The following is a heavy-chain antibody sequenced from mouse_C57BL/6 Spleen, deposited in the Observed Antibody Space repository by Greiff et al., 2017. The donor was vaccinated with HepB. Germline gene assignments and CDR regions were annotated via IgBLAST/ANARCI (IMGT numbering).Heavy chain of an antibody. D-gene: IGHD1-1*01. CDR3: AAYYYGSSFYYAMDY. CDR2: IYPGSGST. V-gene: IGHV1-55*01. CDR1: GYTFTSYW. Sequence: VQLQQSGAELVKPGASVKMSCKASGYTFTSYWITWVKQRPGQGLEWIGVIYPGSGSTNYNEKFKSKATLTVDTSSSTAYMQLSSLTSEDSAVYYCAAYYYGSSFYYAMDYWGQGTSVTVSS. J-gene: IGHJ4*01.